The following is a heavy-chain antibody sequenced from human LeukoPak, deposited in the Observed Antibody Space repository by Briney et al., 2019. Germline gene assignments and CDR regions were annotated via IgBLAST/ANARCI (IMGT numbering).Heavy chain of an antibody. Sequence: SGPTLVNPTQTLTLTCTFSGFSLSTSGVGVGWIRQPPGKALEWLALIYWDDDKRYSPSLKSRLTITKDTSKNQVVLTMTSMDPVDTATYYCAHSFVSGYETQPVYYFDYWGQGTLVTVSS. V-gene: IGHV2-5*02. J-gene: IGHJ4*02. CDR1: GFSLSTSGVG. D-gene: IGHD5-12*01. CDR3: AHSFVSGYETQPVYYFDY. CDR2: IYWDDDK.